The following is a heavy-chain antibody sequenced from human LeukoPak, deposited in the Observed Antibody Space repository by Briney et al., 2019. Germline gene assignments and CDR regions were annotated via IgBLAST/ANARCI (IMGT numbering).Heavy chain of an antibody. CDR1: SGSISSGTYS. D-gene: IGHD1-26*01. Sequence: SETLSLTCTVSSGSISSGTYSWTWIRQPAGKGLEWIGRIYTSGSTNYNPSLKSRVTISVDTSKNQFSLKLSSVTAADTAVYYCARSRSESSTLYYHYYYMDVWGKGTTVTVSS. CDR2: IYTSGST. V-gene: IGHV4-61*02. CDR3: ARSRSESSTLYYHYYYMDV. J-gene: IGHJ6*03.